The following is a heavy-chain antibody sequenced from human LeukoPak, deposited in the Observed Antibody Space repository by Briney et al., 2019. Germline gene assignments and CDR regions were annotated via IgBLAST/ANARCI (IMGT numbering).Heavy chain of an antibody. Sequence: GGSLRLSCAASGFTFSNYAMSWVRQAPGKGLEWVSAISGSGGYTYYADSVKGRFTISRDNAKNSLYLQMNSLRAEDTALYYCARGTPRGDDAFDIWGQGTMVTVSS. CDR1: GFTFSNYA. D-gene: IGHD3-10*01. CDR3: ARGTPRGDDAFDI. V-gene: IGHV3-23*01. CDR2: ISGSGGYT. J-gene: IGHJ3*02.